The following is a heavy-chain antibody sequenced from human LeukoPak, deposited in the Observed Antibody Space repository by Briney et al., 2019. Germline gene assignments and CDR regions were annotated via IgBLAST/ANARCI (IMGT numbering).Heavy chain of an antibody. CDR2: INPNSGGT. CDR3: ARDLGYCSSTSCSCWFDP. D-gene: IGHD2-2*01. Sequence: ASVKVSCKASEYTFTNYYIHWVRQAPGQGLEWMGWINPNSGGTNSAQKFQGRVTMTRDTSISTAYMELSRLRSDDAAVYYCARDLGYCSSTSCSCWFDPWGQGTLVTVSS. CDR1: EYTFTNYY. J-gene: IGHJ5*02. V-gene: IGHV1-2*02.